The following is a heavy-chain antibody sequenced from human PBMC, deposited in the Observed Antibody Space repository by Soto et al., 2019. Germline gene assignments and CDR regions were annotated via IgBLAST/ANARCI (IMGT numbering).Heavy chain of an antibody. CDR1: GGSVTNSSYY. CDR3: ARGKPSGYRFGPRNFFYYGLDV. D-gene: IGHD5-18*01. CDR2: VYYRGRS. V-gene: IGHV4-39*01. J-gene: IGHJ6*02. Sequence: KTSETLSLTCTVSGGSVTNSSYYWGWIRQSPGKGLEWIGSVYYRGRSYSKSSVKSRVTISVDTSKNQFSLNLNSVTASDTAVYFCARGKPSGYRFGPRNFFYYGLDVWGPGTTVTVSS.